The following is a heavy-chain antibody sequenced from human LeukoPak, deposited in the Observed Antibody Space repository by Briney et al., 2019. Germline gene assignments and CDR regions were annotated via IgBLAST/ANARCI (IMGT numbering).Heavy chain of an antibody. CDR1: GFTFSSFA. CDR2: ISSSGSTT. CDR3: ARESPAFDY. Sequence: PGASLRLSCVDSGFTFSSFAMGWVRQAPGKGLEWVSTISSSGSTTYYVDSVKGRFTISRDNSRNTLYLQMNSLRGEDTAVYYCARESPAFDYWGQGTLVTVS. J-gene: IGHJ4*02. V-gene: IGHV3-23*01.